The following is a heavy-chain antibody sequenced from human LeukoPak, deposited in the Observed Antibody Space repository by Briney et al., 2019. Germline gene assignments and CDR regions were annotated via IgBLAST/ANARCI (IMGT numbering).Heavy chain of an antibody. CDR1: GYTFTNHG. Sequence: ATVKVSCKASGYTFTNHGITWVRQAPGQGLEWMGWISAHDGNTNYAQKLQGRVTMTTDTSTSIAYTELRSLRSDDTAMYYCARAWIMVTSHLDFWGQGTLVTVPS. CDR2: ISAHDGNT. CDR3: ARAWIMVTSHLDF. V-gene: IGHV1-18*01. J-gene: IGHJ4*02. D-gene: IGHD2-21*02.